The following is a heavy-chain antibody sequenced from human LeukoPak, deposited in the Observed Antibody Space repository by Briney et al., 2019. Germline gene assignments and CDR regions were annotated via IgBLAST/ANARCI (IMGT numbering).Heavy chain of an antibody. CDR3: ARDPLDNYYDSSGYAPGFDY. J-gene: IGHJ4*02. D-gene: IGHD3-22*01. Sequence: SVRVSCKASGGTFSSYAISWVRQAPGQGLEWMGGIIPIFGTANYAQKFQGRVTITTDESTSTAYMELSSLRSEDTAVYYCARDPLDNYYDSSGYAPGFDYWGQGTLVTVSS. CDR1: GGTFSSYA. V-gene: IGHV1-69*05. CDR2: IIPIFGTA.